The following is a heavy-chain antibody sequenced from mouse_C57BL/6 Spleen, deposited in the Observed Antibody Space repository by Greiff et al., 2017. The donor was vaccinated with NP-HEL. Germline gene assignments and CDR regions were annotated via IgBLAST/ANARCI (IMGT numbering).Heavy chain of an antibody. CDR2: ISSGSSTI. J-gene: IGHJ3*01. CDR1: GFTFSDYG. CDR3: ARPPYDYDWFAY. Sequence: DVQLVESGGGLVKPGGSLKLSCAASGFTFSDYGMHWVRQAPEKGLEWVAYISSGSSTIYYADTVKGRFTISRDNAKNTLFLQMTSLRSEDTAMYYCARPPYDYDWFAYWGQGTLVTVSA. D-gene: IGHD2-4*01. V-gene: IGHV5-17*01.